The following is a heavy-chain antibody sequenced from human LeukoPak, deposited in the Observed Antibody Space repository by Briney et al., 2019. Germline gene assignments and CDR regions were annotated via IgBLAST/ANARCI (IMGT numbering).Heavy chain of an antibody. D-gene: IGHD2-21*02. Sequence: ASVKVSCKTSGYTFTTYHINWVRHATGQGLEWLGWMNPYNGDRGYAQKFQGRLSITSDTSISTAYMELSSLKSDDTAVYFCARTTSLTASGYDCWGQGTLVTVSS. CDR1: GYTFTTYH. V-gene: IGHV1-8*03. J-gene: IGHJ4*02. CDR3: ARTTSLTASGYDC. CDR2: MNPYNGDR.